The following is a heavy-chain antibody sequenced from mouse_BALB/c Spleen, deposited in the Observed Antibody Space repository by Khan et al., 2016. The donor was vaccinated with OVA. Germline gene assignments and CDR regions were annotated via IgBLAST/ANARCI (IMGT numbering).Heavy chain of an antibody. J-gene: IGHJ1*01. CDR1: GYTFTDYY. CDR2: INPNNGDT. Sequence: EVQLQQSGPELVKPGASVKMSCKASGYTFTDYYMKWLKQSHGKSLEWIGDINPNNGDTFYNQKFEDKATLTVDKSSSTAYMQLNSLTSEDSAVLYCTRGLFDVWGAGTTVTVSS. V-gene: IGHV1-26*01. CDR3: TRGLFDV.